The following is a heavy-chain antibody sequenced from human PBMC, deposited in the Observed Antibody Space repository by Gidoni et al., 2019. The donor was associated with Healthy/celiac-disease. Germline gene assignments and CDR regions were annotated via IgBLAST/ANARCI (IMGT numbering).Heavy chain of an antibody. Sequence: QVQLVQSGAAVKKPGASVKVSCKASGYTFTSYAMHWVRQAPGQRLEWMGWINAGNGNTKYSQKFQGRVTITRDTSASTAYMELSSLRSEDTAVYYCARCLITMVRGVNYGMDVWGQGTTVTVSS. D-gene: IGHD3-10*01. V-gene: IGHV1-3*01. J-gene: IGHJ6*02. CDR1: GYTFTSYA. CDR3: ARCLITMVRGVNYGMDV. CDR2: INAGNGNT.